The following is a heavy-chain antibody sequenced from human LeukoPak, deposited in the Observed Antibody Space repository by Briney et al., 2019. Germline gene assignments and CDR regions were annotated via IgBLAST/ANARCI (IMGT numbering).Heavy chain of an antibody. CDR1: GFTFSSYA. D-gene: IGHD6-19*01. Sequence: GGSLRISCAASGFTFSSYAMSWVRQAPGKGLEWVSAISGSGGSTYYADSVKGRFTISRDNSKNTLYLQMNSLRAEDTAVYYCAKARTQWLVPFDYWGQGTLVTVSS. CDR2: ISGSGGST. CDR3: AKARTQWLVPFDY. V-gene: IGHV3-23*01. J-gene: IGHJ4*02.